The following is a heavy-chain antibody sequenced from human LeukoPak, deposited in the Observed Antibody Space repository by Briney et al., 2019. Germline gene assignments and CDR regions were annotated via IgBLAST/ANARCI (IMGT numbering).Heavy chain of an antibody. CDR3: AREGTIFGVVIENYYYYYGMDV. CDR1: GYTFTSYD. J-gene: IGHJ6*02. CDR2: MNPNSGNT. D-gene: IGHD3-3*01. Sequence: ASEKVSCKASGYTFTSYDIHWVRQATGQGLEWMGWMNPNSGNTGYAQKFQGRVTMTRNTSISTAYMELSSLRSEDTAVYYCAREGTIFGVVIENYYYYYGMDVWGQGTTVTVSS. V-gene: IGHV1-8*01.